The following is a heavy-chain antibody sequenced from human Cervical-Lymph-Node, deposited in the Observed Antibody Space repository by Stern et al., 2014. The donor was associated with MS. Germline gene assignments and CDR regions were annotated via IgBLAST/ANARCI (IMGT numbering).Heavy chain of an antibody. V-gene: IGHV3-43*01. CDR2: ISWDSSRT. D-gene: IGHD3-10*01. J-gene: IGHJ5*02. CDR3: ARDRAFNYGSLFEA. CDR1: GFTFEDYS. Sequence: EVQLVESGGVVEQPGGSLKLSCAASGFTFEDYSMHWVRQAPGKGLEWVSFISWDSSRTLYADSVKGRFTVSRDNSKNSLYLQMNSLTTEDTALYYCARDRAFNYGSLFEAWGQGTVVTVSS.